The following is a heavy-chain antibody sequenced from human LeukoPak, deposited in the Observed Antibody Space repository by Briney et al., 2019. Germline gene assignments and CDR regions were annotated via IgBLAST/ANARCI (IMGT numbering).Heavy chain of an antibody. CDR3: ATLGVDY. J-gene: IGHJ4*02. Sequence: GGSLRLSCAASGFTFRSYAMHWVRQAPGKGLEWVSSISSSSSYIYYADSVKGRFTISRDNAKNSLYLQMNSLRAEDTAVYYCATLGVDYWGQGTLVTVSS. V-gene: IGHV3-21*01. CDR1: GFTFRSYA. D-gene: IGHD3-16*01. CDR2: ISSSSSYI.